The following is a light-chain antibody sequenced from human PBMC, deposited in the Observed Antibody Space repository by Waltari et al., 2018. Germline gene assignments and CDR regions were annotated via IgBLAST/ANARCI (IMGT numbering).Light chain of an antibody. CDR3: QAWDSSTPSYV. CDR1: KLGDKY. J-gene: IGLJ1*01. CDR2: EAS. V-gene: IGLV3-1*01. Sequence: SYELTQPPSVSVSPGQTASITCSGDKLGDKYACWYQQKPGQSPVQVIYEASKRPSGIPERFSGSNSGNTATLTISGTQAMDEADYYCQAWDSSTPSYVFGTGTKVTVL.